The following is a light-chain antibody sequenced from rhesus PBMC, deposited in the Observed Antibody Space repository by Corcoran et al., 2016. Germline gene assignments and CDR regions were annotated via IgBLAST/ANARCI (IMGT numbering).Light chain of an antibody. CDR3: SSYASRPTFI. CDR1: SSDIGGYNS. Sequence: QAAPTQSPSVSGSPGKSVTISCTGTSSDIGGYNSVSWYQHHPGKAPKLMIYEVSKRPSGVADRFSGSKSGNTASLPISGLPAEDEAYYYCSSYASRPTFIFRSGTRLTVL. V-gene: IGLV2-13*03. J-gene: IGLJ1*01. CDR2: EVS.